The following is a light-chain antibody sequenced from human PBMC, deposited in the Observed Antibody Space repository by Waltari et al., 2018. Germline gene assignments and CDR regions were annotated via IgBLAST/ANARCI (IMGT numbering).Light chain of an antibody. CDR2: AAS. Sequence: DIQMTQSPSSLSASVGDRVTITCRASQSISSYLNWYQQKPGKAPKLLIYAASSLQSGVPSRFSGSGSVTDFTLTISSLQTEDFATYYCQQSYSTPPLTFGGGTKVEIK. CDR1: QSISSY. CDR3: QQSYSTPPLT. V-gene: IGKV1-39*01. J-gene: IGKJ4*01.